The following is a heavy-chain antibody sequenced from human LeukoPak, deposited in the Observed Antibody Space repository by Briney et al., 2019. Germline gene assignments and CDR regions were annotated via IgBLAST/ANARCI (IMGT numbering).Heavy chain of an antibody. V-gene: IGHV3-48*04. CDR2: ISSSGSTI. CDR1: GFTFSSYS. Sequence: PGGSLRLSCAASGFTFSSYSMNWVRQAAGKGLEWGSYISSSGSTIYYADSVKGRFTISRDNAKNSLYLQMNSLRAEDTAVYYCARGGLLTPYYYYYYYMDVWGKGTTVTISS. CDR3: ARGGLLTPYYYYYYYMDV. D-gene: IGHD3-16*01. J-gene: IGHJ6*03.